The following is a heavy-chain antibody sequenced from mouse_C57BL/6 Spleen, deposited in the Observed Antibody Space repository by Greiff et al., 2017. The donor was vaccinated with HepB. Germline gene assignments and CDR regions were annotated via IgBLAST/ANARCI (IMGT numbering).Heavy chain of an antibody. CDR1: GYTFTSYW. CDR2: IDPSDSYT. D-gene: IGHD2-2*01. CDR3: ASLVFAY. J-gene: IGHJ3*01. V-gene: IGHV1-50*01. Sequence: QVQLKQSGAELVKPGASVKLSCKASGYTFTSYWMQWVKQRPGQGLEWIGEIDPSDSYTNYNQKFKGKATLTVDTSSSTAYMQLSSLTSEDSAVYYCASLVFAYWGQGTLVTVSA.